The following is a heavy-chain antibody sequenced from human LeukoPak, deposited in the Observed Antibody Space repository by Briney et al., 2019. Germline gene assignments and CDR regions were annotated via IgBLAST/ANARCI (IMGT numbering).Heavy chain of an antibody. CDR2: IYYSGNI. V-gene: IGHV4-59*08. CDR1: GGSISSYY. CDR3: ARQKLYFAPPMGFDY. J-gene: IGHJ4*02. D-gene: IGHD3-9*01. Sequence: PSETLSLTCSVSGGSISSYYWSWLRQPPGKGLDWIGYIYYSGNINYKSPLKSRVTISGDTSKNQFSLKLSSVTAADTAVYYCARQKLYFAPPMGFDYWGQGSLVTVSS.